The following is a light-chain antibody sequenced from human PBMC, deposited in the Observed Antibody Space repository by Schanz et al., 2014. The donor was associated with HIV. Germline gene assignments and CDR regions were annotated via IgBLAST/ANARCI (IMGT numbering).Light chain of an antibody. J-gene: IGKJ5*01. CDR3: LQHNTYPLS. Sequence: DIQMTQSPSSQSVSVGDRVTITCRASQDIGNDLGWYQQKPGQAPKRLIYAASKLQSGVPSRFIGSVSWTEFTLTISSLQPEDFASYYCLQHNTYPLSFGQGTRLDIK. CDR2: AAS. V-gene: IGKV1-17*01. CDR1: QDIGND.